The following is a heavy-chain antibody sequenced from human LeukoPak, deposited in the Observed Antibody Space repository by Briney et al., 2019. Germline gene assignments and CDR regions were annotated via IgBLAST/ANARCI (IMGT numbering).Heavy chain of an antibody. D-gene: IGHD3-10*01. Sequence: GGSLRLSCAASGFTFSDYYMSWIRQAPGKGLEWVSYISSSGSTIYYADSVKGRFTISRDNSKNTLYLQMNSLRAEDTAVYYCARNQNWFGELLITEYFQHWGQGTLVTVSS. CDR1: GFTFSDYY. CDR3: ARNQNWFGELLITEYFQH. V-gene: IGHV3-11*04. J-gene: IGHJ1*01. CDR2: ISSSGSTI.